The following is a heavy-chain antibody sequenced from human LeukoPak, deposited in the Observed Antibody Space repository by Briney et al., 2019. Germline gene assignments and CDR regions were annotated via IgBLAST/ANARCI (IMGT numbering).Heavy chain of an antibody. CDR2: IYYSGST. Sequence: PSETLSLTCTVSGGSISSYYWSWIRQPPGKGLEWIGYIYYSGSTNYNPSLKSRVTISVDTSKNQFSLKLSSVTAADTAVYYCARSTYYFGSGSYLSIWGQGTMVAVSS. V-gene: IGHV4-59*08. CDR3: ARSTYYFGSGSYLSI. CDR1: GGSISSYY. J-gene: IGHJ3*02. D-gene: IGHD3-10*01.